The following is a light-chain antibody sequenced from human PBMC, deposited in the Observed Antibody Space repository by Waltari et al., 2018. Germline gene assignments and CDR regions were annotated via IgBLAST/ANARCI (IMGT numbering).Light chain of an antibody. J-gene: IGKJ1*01. CDR2: GAS. CDR1: QRVGRS. CDR3: QHYVRLPVS. Sequence: CMARQRVGRSLTWYQQNPGQAPRLVSYGASSRATGIPDRFSGSGSGTDFSLTISRLEPEDFALYYFQHYVRLPVSFGQGTKVDIK. V-gene: IGKV3-20*01.